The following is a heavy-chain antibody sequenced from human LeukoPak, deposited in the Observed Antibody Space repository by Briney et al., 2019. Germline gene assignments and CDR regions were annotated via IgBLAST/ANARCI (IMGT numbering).Heavy chain of an antibody. J-gene: IGHJ4*02. D-gene: IGHD1-20*01. CDR2: ISSSSSYI. V-gene: IGHV3-21*01. CDR3: AKDPSYNWNYLTY. CDR1: GFTFSSYT. Sequence: GGSLRLSCAASGFTFSSYTMNWVRQAPGKGLEWVSSISSSSSYIYYADSVKGRFTISRDNAKNSLFLQMNSLRVDDTAVYYCAKDPSYNWNYLTYWGQGTLVTVSS.